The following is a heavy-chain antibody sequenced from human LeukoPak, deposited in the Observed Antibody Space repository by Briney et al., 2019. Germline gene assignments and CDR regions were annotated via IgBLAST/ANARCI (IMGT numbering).Heavy chain of an antibody. CDR1: GGSISSSSYY. CDR3: ARRWAAAVTDYFDY. D-gene: IGHD6-13*01. V-gene: IGHV4-39*07. Sequence: SETLSLTCTVSGGSISSSSYYWGWIRQPPGKGLEWIGSIYYSGSTYYNPSLKSRVTISVDTSRNQFSLKLSSVTAADTAVYYCARRWAAAVTDYFDYWGQGTLVTVSS. CDR2: IYYSGST. J-gene: IGHJ4*02.